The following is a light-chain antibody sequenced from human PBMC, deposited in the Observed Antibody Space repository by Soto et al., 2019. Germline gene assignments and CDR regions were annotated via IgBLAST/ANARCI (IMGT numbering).Light chain of an antibody. CDR1: SSDVGGYNY. CDR3: SSYAGSNVYV. CDR2: EVS. Sequence: QSALTQPPSASGSLGQSVTISCTGTSSDVGGYNYVSWYQHHPGKAPKLMIYEVSKRPLGVPDRFSGSKSGNTASLTVSGLQAEDEAAYYCSSYAGSNVYVFGTGTKLTVL. J-gene: IGLJ1*01. V-gene: IGLV2-8*01.